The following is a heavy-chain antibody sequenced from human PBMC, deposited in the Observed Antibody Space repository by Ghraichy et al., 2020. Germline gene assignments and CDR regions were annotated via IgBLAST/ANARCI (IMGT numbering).Heavy chain of an antibody. D-gene: IGHD5/OR15-5a*01. CDR1: GDSSSSYY. CDR2: IYDSGNT. J-gene: IGHJ5*02. Sequence: SETLSLTCTVSGDSSSSYYWIWIRQPPGKGLEWIGNIYDSGNTNYNSSLKGRVTISMDMSKNQFSLKLNSVTTADTAVYYCARGGYSVRWAWGQGTLVTVSS. CDR3: ARGGYSVRWA. V-gene: IGHV4-59*01.